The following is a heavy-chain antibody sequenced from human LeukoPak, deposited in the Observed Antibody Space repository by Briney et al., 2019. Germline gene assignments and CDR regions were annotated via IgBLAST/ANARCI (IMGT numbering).Heavy chain of an antibody. CDR1: GYTFTSYY. D-gene: IGHD2-15*01. CDR3: ARSSCSGGSCYYLAWFDP. J-gene: IGHJ5*02. V-gene: IGHV1-46*01. CDR2: INPSGGST. Sequence: ASVKVSCKASGYTFTSYYMHWVRQAPGQGLEWMGIINPSGGSTSYAQKFQGRVTMTRDTSTSTVYMELSSLGSEDTAVYYCARSSCSGGSCYYLAWFDPWGQGTLVTVSS.